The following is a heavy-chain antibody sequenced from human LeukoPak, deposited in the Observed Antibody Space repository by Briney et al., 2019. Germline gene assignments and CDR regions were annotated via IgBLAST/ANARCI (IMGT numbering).Heavy chain of an antibody. V-gene: IGHV3-23*01. CDR1: GFSFSSYS. J-gene: IGHJ4*02. Sequence: QAGGSLRLSCAGSGFSFSSYSMSWVRPPPRKGLEWVSAISGSGGSTYYADSVKGRFTISRDNSKNTLYLQMNSLRAEDTAVYYCAKDLITRIVVASWGQGTLVTVSS. CDR2: ISGSGGST. D-gene: IGHD3-22*01. CDR3: AKDLITRIVVAS.